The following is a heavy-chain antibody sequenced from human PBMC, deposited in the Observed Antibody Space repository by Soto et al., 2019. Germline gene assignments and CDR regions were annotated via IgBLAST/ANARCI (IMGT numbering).Heavy chain of an antibody. CDR3: APVPIYYNDGSGYYPLGH. D-gene: IGHD3-22*01. J-gene: IGHJ4*02. CDR2: ISGYNGDT. V-gene: IGHV1-18*04. Sequence: ASVKVSCKASGYTFTSYGISWVRQAPGQGLEWMGWISGYNGDTNYAQKLQGRVTMTTDTSTNTGYMELRSLTSDDTAVYFCAPVPIYYNDGSGYYPLGHWGQGTLVTVSS. CDR1: GYTFTSYG.